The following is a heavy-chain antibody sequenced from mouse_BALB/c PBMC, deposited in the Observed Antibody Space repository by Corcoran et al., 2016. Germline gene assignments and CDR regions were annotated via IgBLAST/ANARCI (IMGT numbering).Heavy chain of an antibody. J-gene: IGHJ4*01. CDR3: ARILYSDYYAMDY. V-gene: IGHV8-8*01. CDR2: IWWDDVK. D-gene: IGHD2-1*01. CDR1: GFSMSTSGMG. Sequence: QVTLKESGPRILQPSQTLSLTGSFSGFSMSTSGMGVGWIRQPAGKSLEWLAHIWWDDVKRYDPAQKSRLNISKDTSSSQVILKIASVDTADTATYYCARILYSDYYAMDYGAQGTSVTVSS.